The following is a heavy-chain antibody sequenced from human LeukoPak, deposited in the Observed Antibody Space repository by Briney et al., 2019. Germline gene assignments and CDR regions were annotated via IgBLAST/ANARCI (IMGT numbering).Heavy chain of an antibody. D-gene: IGHD3-22*01. V-gene: IGHV1-18*01. J-gene: IGHJ3*01. CDR2: ISANNGDT. Sequence: ASVKVSCKASGYTFTNYGVSWVRQAPGQGLAWMGWISANNGDTKYAQNLQGRVIMTTDTSTSTAYMVLTSLRSDDTAVYYCARDLYYYDSGGYYDTFDLWGQGTMVTVSS. CDR1: GYTFTNYG. CDR3: ARDLYYYDSGGYYDTFDL.